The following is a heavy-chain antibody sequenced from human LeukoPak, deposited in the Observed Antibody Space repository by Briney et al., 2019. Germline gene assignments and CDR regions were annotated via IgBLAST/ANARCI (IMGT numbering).Heavy chain of an antibody. Sequence: SGILSLPFGGSGTSITIHSSSSWVRQPPGKGLEWIGEVHQGLASNYDPSLESRVTIAVDKSKTHSSLNLPSLTSAETATFYLAIHVTVVGTRCFDFWGRGTLVTVS. D-gene: IGHD6-19*01. J-gene: IGHJ2*01. CDR2: VHQGLAS. CDR1: GTSITIHSS. V-gene: IGHV4-4*02. CDR3: AIHVTVVGTRCFDF.